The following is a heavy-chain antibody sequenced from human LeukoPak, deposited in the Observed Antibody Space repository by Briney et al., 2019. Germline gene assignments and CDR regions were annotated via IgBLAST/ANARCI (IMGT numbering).Heavy chain of an antibody. CDR3: AKDPDNYSWFDP. D-gene: IGHD3-10*01. CDR1: GFTFSSYA. J-gene: IGHJ5*02. V-gene: IGHV3-23*01. CDR2: ISGSGGST. Sequence: RGSLRLSCAASGFTFSSYAMSWVRQAPGKGLEWVSAISGSGGSTYYADSVKGRFTISRDNSKNTLYLQMNSLRAEDTAVYYRAKDPDNYSWFDPWGQGTLVTVSS.